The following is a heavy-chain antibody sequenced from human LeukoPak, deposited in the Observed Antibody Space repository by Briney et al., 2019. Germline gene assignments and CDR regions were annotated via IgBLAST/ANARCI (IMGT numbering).Heavy chain of an antibody. CDR3: AKANYSGSYYFDS. J-gene: IGHJ4*02. CDR2: ISGSGTTT. D-gene: IGHD1-26*01. Sequence: KTGGSLRLSCAASGLTFSDYYMTWIRQAPGKGLEWVSSISGSGTTTYSADSVKGRFTISRDNSKNTLSVQMNSLRAEDTAVYYCAKANYSGSYYFDSWGQGTLVTVSS. CDR1: GLTFSDYY. V-gene: IGHV3-11*01.